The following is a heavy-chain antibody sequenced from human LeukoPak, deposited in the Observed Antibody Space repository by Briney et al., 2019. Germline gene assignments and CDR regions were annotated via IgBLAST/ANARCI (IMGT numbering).Heavy chain of an antibody. CDR2: ISSSSSYI. CDR3: ARDNVWAARFDY. D-gene: IGHD6-6*01. Sequence: GGSLRLSCAASGFTFSSYSMNWVRQAPGKGLEWVSSISSSSSYIYYADSVKGRFTISRDNAKNSLYLQMNSLRAEDTAVYYCARDNVWAARFDYWGQGTLATVSS. J-gene: IGHJ4*02. CDR1: GFTFSSYS. V-gene: IGHV3-21*01.